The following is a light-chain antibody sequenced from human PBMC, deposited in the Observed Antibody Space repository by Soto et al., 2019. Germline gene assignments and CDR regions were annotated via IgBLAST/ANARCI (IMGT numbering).Light chain of an antibody. V-gene: IGKV1-16*02. CDR1: QGIYNF. CDR2: DAS. Sequence: DIQMTQSPSSLSASVGDTVTITCRASQGIYNFLAWFQQKPGKALKSLIYDASTLQSGVPSKFSGSGSETEFTLTISSLQPEDVATYYCQQYHSYPVTFGGGTKVEIK. CDR3: QQYHSYPVT. J-gene: IGKJ4*01.